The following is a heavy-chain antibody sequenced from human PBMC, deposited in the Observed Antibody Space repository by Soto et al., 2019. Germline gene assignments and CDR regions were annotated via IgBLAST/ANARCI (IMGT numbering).Heavy chain of an antibody. CDR2: INPNSGGT. D-gene: IGHD6-6*01. J-gene: IGHJ3*02. CDR1: GYTFTGYY. CDR3: ARDLWGLSPRPGAFDI. Sequence: AASVKVSCKASGYTFTGYYMHWVRQAPGQGLEWMGWINPNSGGTNYAQKFQGWVTMTRDTSISTAYMELSRLRSDDTAVYYCARDLWGLSPRPGAFDIWGQGTMVTVSS. V-gene: IGHV1-2*04.